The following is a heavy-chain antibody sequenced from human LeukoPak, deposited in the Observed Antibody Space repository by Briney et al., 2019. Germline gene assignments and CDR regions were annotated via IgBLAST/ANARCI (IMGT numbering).Heavy chain of an antibody. D-gene: IGHD1-26*01. CDR1: GYTFTGYY. CDR2: INPNSGGT. J-gene: IGHJ3*02. V-gene: IGHV1-2*02. CDR3: ARVRSYSTGPHDAFDI. Sequence: ASVKVSCKASGYTFTGYYMHWVRQAPGQGLEWMGWINPNSGGTNYAQKFQGRVTMTTDTSTSTAYMELRSLRSDDTAVYYCARVRSYSTGPHDAFDIWGQGTMVTVSS.